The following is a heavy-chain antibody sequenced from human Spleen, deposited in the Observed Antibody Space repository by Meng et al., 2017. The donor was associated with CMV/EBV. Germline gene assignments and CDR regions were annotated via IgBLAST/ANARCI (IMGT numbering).Heavy chain of an antibody. Sequence: GGSLRLSCVVSGFTFSDYGMHWARQAPGQGLEWVAFIRYDGTDRVYADSAKGRFTISRDNSKSTLYLQMNSLRADDTAVYYCAKGRIAARPYDFDYWGQGTLVTVSS. CDR2: IRYDGTDR. D-gene: IGHD6-6*01. J-gene: IGHJ4*02. CDR3: AKGRIAARPYDFDY. CDR1: GFTFSDYG. V-gene: IGHV3-30*02.